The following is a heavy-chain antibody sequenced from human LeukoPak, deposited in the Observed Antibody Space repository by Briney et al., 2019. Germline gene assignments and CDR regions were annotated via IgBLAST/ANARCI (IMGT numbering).Heavy chain of an antibody. CDR1: GGSISSYY. Sequence: SETLSLTCTVSGGSISSYYWSWIRQPPGKGLEWIGYIYYSGSTNYNPSLKSRVTISVDTSKNQFSLKLSPVTAADTAVYYCARAEMATITDYYYGMDVWGQGTTVTVSS. CDR2: IYYSGST. D-gene: IGHD5-24*01. V-gene: IGHV4-59*01. CDR3: ARAEMATITDYYYGMDV. J-gene: IGHJ6*02.